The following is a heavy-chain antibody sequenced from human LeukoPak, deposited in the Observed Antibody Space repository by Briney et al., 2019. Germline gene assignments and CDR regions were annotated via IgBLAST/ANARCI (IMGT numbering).Heavy chain of an antibody. J-gene: IGHJ4*02. Sequence: KASETLSLTCAVCGGSFSGYYWSWIRQPPGKGLEWIGEINHSGSTNYNPSLKSRVTISVDTSKNQFSLKLSSVTAADTAVYYCARGGVAGLDYWGQGTLVTVSS. CDR1: GGSFSGYY. CDR3: ARGGVAGLDY. V-gene: IGHV4-34*01. D-gene: IGHD6-19*01. CDR2: INHSGST.